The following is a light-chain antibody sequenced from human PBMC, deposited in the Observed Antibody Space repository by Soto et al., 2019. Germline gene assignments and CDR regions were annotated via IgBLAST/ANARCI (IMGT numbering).Light chain of an antibody. J-gene: IGLJ1*01. CDR1: SSDVGGYDY. CDR3: SSYAGTNNYV. V-gene: IGLV2-8*01. CDR2: GVN. Sequence: QSALTQPPSASGSPGQSVTISCTGTSSDVGGYDYVSWHQQHPGKAPKVIIYGVNKRPSGVPDRFSGSKSGNTASLTVSGLQAEDEADYYCSSYAGTNNYVFGIGTKPTV.